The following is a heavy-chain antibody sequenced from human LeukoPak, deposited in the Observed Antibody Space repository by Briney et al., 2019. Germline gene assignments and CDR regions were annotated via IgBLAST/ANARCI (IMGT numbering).Heavy chain of an antibody. CDR2: IYYSGST. D-gene: IGHD6-13*01. V-gene: IGHV4-59*01. CDR1: GYSISNYY. J-gene: IGHJ4*02. Sequence: PSETLSLTCTVSGYSISNYYWSWVRQPPGKGLEWIGYIYYSGSTNYNPSLKSRVTISVDTSKNQFSLKLSSVTAADTAVYYCARGYSSSWYDYWGQGTLVTVSS. CDR3: ARGYSSSWYDY.